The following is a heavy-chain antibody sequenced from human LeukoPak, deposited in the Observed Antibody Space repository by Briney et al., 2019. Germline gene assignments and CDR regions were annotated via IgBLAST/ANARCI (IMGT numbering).Heavy chain of an antibody. D-gene: IGHD3-9*01. CDR2: ISGSGVST. CDR1: GFTFSSYG. J-gene: IGHJ4*02. V-gene: IGHV3-23*01. Sequence: SGGSLRLSCAASGFTFSSYGMSWVRQAPGKGLEWVSAISGSGVSTYYADSVEGRFTISRDNSKNTLYLQMNSLRAEDTAVYYCAKDHNTEFDVLTGYYGDWGQGTLVTVSS. CDR3: AKDHNTEFDVLTGYYGD.